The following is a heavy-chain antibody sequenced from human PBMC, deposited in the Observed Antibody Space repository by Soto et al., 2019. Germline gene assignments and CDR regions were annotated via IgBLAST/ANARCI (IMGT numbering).Heavy chain of an antibody. CDR3: ARIKSRTGTTDY. Sequence: QVQLQESGPGLVKPSETLSLTCGVSGYSISNGYSWGWVRQPPGKGLEWIGSIYNSGSTYYNPSLKSRVTISVDTSKNQFSLKLSSVTAADTAVYYCARIKSRTGTTDYWGQGTLVTVFS. CDR1: GYSISNGYS. V-gene: IGHV4-38-2*01. J-gene: IGHJ4*02. D-gene: IGHD1-7*01. CDR2: IYNSGST.